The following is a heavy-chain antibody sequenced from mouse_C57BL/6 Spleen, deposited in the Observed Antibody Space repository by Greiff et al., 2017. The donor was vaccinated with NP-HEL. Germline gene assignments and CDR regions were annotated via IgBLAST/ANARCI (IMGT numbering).Heavy chain of an antibody. D-gene: IGHD2-1*01. CDR1: GYTFTSYW. CDR2: IDPSDSYT. J-gene: IGHJ3*01. Sequence: QVQLQQPGAELVKPGASVKLSCKASGYTFTSYWMQWVKQRPGQGLEWIGEIDPSDSYTNYNQKFKGKATLTVDTSSSTAYMQLSSLTSEDSAVYYGARSYGNPAWFAYWGQGTLVTVSA. CDR3: ARSYGNPAWFAY. V-gene: IGHV1-50*01.